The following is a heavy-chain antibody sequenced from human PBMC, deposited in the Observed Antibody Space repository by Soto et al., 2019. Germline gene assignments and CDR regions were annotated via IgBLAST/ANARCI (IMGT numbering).Heavy chain of an antibody. Sequence: GGSLRLSCAASGFTFSSYSMNWVRQAPGKGLEWVSSISSSSSYIYYADSVKGRFTISRDNAKNSLYLQMNSLRAEDTAVYYCAREGTSDYEFYYYMDVWGKGTTVTVSS. D-gene: IGHD5-12*01. CDR2: ISSSSSYI. CDR1: GFTFSSYS. J-gene: IGHJ6*03. V-gene: IGHV3-21*01. CDR3: AREGTSDYEFYYYMDV.